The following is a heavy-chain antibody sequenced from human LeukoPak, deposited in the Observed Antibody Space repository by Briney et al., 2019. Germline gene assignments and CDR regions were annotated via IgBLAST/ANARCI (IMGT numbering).Heavy chain of an antibody. V-gene: IGHV4-39*01. CDR1: GGSISSSNYY. J-gene: IGHJ4*02. D-gene: IGHD3-22*01. CDR3: ARLITTPIRYYFDY. Sequence: ASETLSLTCTVSGGSISSSNYYWGWIRQPPGKGLEWIGSIYYSGSTYYNPSLKSPVSISVDTSKNQFSLKLNSVTAADTALYYWARLITTPIRYYFDYWGQGTLVTVSS. CDR2: IYYSGST.